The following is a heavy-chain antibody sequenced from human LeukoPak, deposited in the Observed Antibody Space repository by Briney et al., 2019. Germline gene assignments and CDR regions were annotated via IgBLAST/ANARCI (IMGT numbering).Heavy chain of an antibody. CDR2: INAGNGNT. CDR3: AREAFFWSGYYKGFDY. CDR1: GYTFTGYA. V-gene: IGHV1-3*01. J-gene: IGHJ4*02. Sequence: ASVKVSCKASGYTFTGYAMHWVRQAPGQRLEWMGWINAGNGNTKYSQKFQGRVTITRDTSASTAYMELSSLRSEDTAVYYCAREAFFWSGYYKGFDYWGQGTLVTVSS. D-gene: IGHD3-3*01.